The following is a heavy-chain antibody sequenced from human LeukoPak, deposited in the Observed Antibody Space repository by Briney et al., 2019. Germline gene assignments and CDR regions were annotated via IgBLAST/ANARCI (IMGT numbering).Heavy chain of an antibody. J-gene: IGHJ3*02. V-gene: IGHV7-4-1*02. CDR3: ARDIAVNGYDAFDI. D-gene: IGHD6-19*01. Sequence: ASVKVSCKASGYTFNTYVLNWVRQAPGQGLEWMGWINTKTGNPTYAQGFTGPFVFSLDTSVNTAYLEISSLKAEDTGFYYCARDIAVNGYDAFDIWGQGTMVTVSS. CDR1: GYTFNTYV. CDR2: INTKTGNP.